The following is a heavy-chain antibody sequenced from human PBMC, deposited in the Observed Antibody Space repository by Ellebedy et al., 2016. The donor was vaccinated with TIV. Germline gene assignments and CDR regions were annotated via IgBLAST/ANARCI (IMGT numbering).Heavy chain of an antibody. J-gene: IGHJ4*02. CDR3: ARSGRIAARQYDF. V-gene: IGHV3-74*01. CDR1: GFTFNTYW. CDR2: INSDGSTT. Sequence: GESLKISXAASGFTFNTYWMHWVRQAPGKGLVWVSRINSDGSTTYYADSVKGRFTISRDNSKNTVYLQMQSLRDADSATYYCARSGRIAARQYDFWGQGTLVTVSS. D-gene: IGHD6-6*01.